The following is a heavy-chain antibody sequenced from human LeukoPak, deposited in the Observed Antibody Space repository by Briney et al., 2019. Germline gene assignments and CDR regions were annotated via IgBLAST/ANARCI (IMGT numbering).Heavy chain of an antibody. CDR1: GFTFDDYA. J-gene: IGHJ6*02. V-gene: IGHV3-9*01. CDR3: AKDYSLVPWFGELSGYYGMDV. D-gene: IGHD3-10*01. Sequence: GGSLRLSCAASGFTFDDYAMHWVRQAPGKGLEWVSGISWNSGSIGYADSVKGRFTISRDNAKNSLYLQMNSLRAEDTALYYCAKDYSLVPWFGELSGYYGMDVWGQGTTVTVSS. CDR2: ISWNSGSI.